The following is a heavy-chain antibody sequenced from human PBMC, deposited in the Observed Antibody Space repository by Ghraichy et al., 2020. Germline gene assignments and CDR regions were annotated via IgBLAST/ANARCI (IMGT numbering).Heavy chain of an antibody. D-gene: IGHD4-23*01. V-gene: IGHV3-48*02. J-gene: IGHJ6*02. Sequence: GGSLRLSCVGSGFTLSSYSMNWVRQSPGKGLEWISYITSSSRTITYADSVKGRFTISRDNAQNSLYLQMNSLRDEDTAVYYCARGSKVVRFFYYDGMDVWGQATTVTVSS. CDR2: ITSSSRTI. CDR1: GFTLSSYS. CDR3: ARGSKVVRFFYYDGMDV.